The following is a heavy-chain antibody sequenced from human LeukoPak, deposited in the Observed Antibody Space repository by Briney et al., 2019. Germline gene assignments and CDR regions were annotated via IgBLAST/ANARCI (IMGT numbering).Heavy chain of an antibody. D-gene: IGHD5-18*01. J-gene: IGHJ6*02. V-gene: IGHV3-73*01. Sequence: GGSLRLSRAASGFTFSGSAMHWVRQASGKGLDWVGRIRSKAYSYATPYAASVKSRFTISRDDSKNTAYLQMNSLKTADTAVYYCTRQRYSYGYRYGMDVWGQGTTVTVSS. CDR2: IRSKAYSYAT. CDR3: TRQRYSYGYRYGMDV. CDR1: GFTFSGSA.